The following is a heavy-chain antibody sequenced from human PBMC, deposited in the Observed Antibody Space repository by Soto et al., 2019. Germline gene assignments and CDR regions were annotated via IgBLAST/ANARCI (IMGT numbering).Heavy chain of an antibody. CDR1: GGSISSYY. V-gene: IGHV4-59*01. D-gene: IGHD6-19*01. CDR3: ARTLLECEPYPSSPYFDY. J-gene: IGHJ4*02. CDR2: IYYSGST. Sequence: QVQLQESGPGLVKPSETLSLTCTVSGGSISSYYWSWIRQPPGQGLEWIGYIYYSGSTNYNPSLKSRVTISVDTSKHQFSRKLSSVNAADTAVYYCARTLLECEPYPSSPYFDYWGQGTLVTVSS.